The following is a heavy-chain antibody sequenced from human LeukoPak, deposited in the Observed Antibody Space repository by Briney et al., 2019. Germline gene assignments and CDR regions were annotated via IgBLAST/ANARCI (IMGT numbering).Heavy chain of an antibody. CDR1: GGSFSGYY. J-gene: IGHJ4*02. Sequence: KPSETLSLTCAVYGGSFSGYYWSWIRQPPGKGPEWIGEINHSGSTNYNPSLKSRVTISVDTSKNQFSLKLSSVTAADTAVYYCASKVGTLYFDYWGQGTLVTVSS. D-gene: IGHD1-26*01. CDR3: ASKVGTLYFDY. V-gene: IGHV4-34*01. CDR2: INHSGST.